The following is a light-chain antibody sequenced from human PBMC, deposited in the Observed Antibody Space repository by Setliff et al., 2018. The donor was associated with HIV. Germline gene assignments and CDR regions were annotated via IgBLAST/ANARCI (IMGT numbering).Light chain of an antibody. CDR2: SNN. V-gene: IGLV1-44*01. J-gene: IGLJ3*02. Sequence: QSALAQPPSASETPGQRVTISCSGDDSNIGSNTVNWYQQVPGTAPKLLVYSNNQRPSGVPDRFSGSKSDNSASLAISGLKSEDEADYFCATWDDRLNGPVFGGGTK. CDR3: ATWDDRLNGPV. CDR1: DSNIGSNT.